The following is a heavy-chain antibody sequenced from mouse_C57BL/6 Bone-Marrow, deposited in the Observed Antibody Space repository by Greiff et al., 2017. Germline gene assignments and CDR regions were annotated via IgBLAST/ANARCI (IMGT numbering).Heavy chain of an antibody. V-gene: IGHV5-6*01. CDR3: ARLYDGNGDY. CDR2: ISSGGSYT. CDR1: GFTFSSYG. Sequence: EVKLVESGGDLVKPGGSLKLSCAASGFTFSSYGMSWVRQTPDKRLAWVATISSGGSYTYYPDNVKGRFTISRDNAKNTLYLQMSSLKSEDTAMYYCARLYDGNGDYWGQGNTLTVSS. J-gene: IGHJ2*01. D-gene: IGHD2-1*01.